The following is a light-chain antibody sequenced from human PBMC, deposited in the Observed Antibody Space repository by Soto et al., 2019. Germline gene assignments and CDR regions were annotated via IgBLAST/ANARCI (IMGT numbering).Light chain of an antibody. CDR1: SSDVGGYNY. V-gene: IGLV2-14*01. CDR2: EVS. CDR3: GSYDSADFRV. Sequence: QSVLTQPASVSGSPGQSITISCTGTSSDVGGYNYVSCYQQHPGKAPKLMIYEVSSRPSGVSNRFSGTKSVTTAALTMSGRQAEDEDDYCCGSYDSADFRVFGTGTKLTVL. J-gene: IGLJ1*01.